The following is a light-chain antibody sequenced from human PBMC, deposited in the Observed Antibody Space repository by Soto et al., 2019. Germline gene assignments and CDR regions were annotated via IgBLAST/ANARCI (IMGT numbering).Light chain of an antibody. CDR3: QSYDSSLSGYV. Sequence: QSVLTQPPSVSGAPGQRVTISCTGSISNIGAGYDVHWYQQLPGTAPTLLISGNNNRPSGVPDRLSGSKSGTSASLAITGLRAEDEADYFCQSYDSSLSGYVFGTGTKVTVL. J-gene: IGLJ1*01. CDR2: GNN. V-gene: IGLV1-40*01. CDR1: ISNIGAGYD.